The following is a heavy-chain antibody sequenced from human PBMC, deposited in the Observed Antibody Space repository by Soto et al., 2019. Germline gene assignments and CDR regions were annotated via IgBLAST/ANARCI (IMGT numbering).Heavy chain of an antibody. V-gene: IGHV3-23*01. Sequence: GGSLRLSCAASGFTFSSYAMSWVRQAPGKGLEWVSAISGSGGSTYYADSVKGRFTISRDNSKNTLYLQMNSLRAEDTAVYYCAKDDPTGDYYDSSGYRFDYWGQGTLVTVSS. J-gene: IGHJ4*02. CDR3: AKDDPTGDYYDSSGYRFDY. CDR1: GFTFSSYA. D-gene: IGHD3-22*01. CDR2: ISGSGGST.